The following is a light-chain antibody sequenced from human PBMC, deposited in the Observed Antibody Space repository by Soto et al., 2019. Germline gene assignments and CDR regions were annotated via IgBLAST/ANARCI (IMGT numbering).Light chain of an antibody. CDR1: SSGVGVYNS. Sequence: VLTQPASVSGSPGQSITISCTGPSSGVGVYNSVSWYQQYPGKAPELLIYDVNNRPSGVSHRFSGSKSGNTASLTISGLQAEDEADYYCSSYTNSRVFGTGTKLTVL. V-gene: IGLV2-14*01. CDR2: DVN. CDR3: SSYTNSRV. J-gene: IGLJ1*01.